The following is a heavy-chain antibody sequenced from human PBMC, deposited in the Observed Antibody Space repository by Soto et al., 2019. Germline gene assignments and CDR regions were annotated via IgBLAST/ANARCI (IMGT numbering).Heavy chain of an antibody. Sequence: EVQLVESGGGLVQPGRSLRLSCAASGFTFDDYAMHWVRQAPGKGLEWVSGISWNSGSIGYADSVKGRFTISRDNAKNSLYLQMNSLRAEDTALYYCAKLGSGSYYNPNDHFFDYWGQGTLVTVSS. J-gene: IGHJ4*02. CDR2: ISWNSGSI. V-gene: IGHV3-9*01. CDR3: AKLGSGSYYNPNDHFFDY. D-gene: IGHD3-10*01. CDR1: GFTFDDYA.